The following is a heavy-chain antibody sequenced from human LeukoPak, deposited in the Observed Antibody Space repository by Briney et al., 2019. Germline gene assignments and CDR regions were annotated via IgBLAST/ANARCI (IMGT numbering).Heavy chain of an antibody. Sequence: SETLSLTCTVSGYSISSGYYWGWIRQPPGKGLEWIGSIYHSGSTYYNPSLKSRVTISVDTSKNQFSLKLSSVTAADTAVYYCARGIGGYGYWDYYYYYMDVWGKGTTVTVSS. CDR1: GYSISSGYY. V-gene: IGHV4-38-2*02. D-gene: IGHD5-18*01. CDR2: IYHSGST. J-gene: IGHJ6*03. CDR3: ARGIGGYGYWDYYYYYMDV.